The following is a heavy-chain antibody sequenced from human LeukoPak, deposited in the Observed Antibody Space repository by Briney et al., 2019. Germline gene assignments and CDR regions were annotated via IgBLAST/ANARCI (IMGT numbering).Heavy chain of an antibody. D-gene: IGHD3-22*01. V-gene: IGHV3-48*03. Sequence: PGGSLRLSCAASGFTFSSYEMNWVRQAPGKGLEWVSYISSSGSTIYYADSVKGRFTISRDNSKNTLYLQMNSLRAEDTAVYYCAKEEISDYYDSSGYYSSAFDIWGQGTMVTVSS. J-gene: IGHJ3*02. CDR3: AKEEISDYYDSSGYYSSAFDI. CDR1: GFTFSSYE. CDR2: ISSSGSTI.